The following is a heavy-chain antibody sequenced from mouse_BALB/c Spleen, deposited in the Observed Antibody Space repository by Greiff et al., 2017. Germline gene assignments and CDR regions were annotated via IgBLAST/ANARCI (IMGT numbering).Heavy chain of an antibody. CDR1: GFAFSGYD. CDR3: ATLGGYYGMDY. Sequence: EVQLVESGGGLVKPGGSLKLSCAASGFAFSGYDMSWVRQTPGKRLEWVAYISSGGGSTYYPDTVKGRFTISRDNAKNTLYLQMRSLKSEDTAMYYCATLGGYYGMDYWGQGTPVTVSA. V-gene: IGHV5-12-1*01. D-gene: IGHD3-3*01. J-gene: IGHJ4*01. CDR2: ISSGGGST.